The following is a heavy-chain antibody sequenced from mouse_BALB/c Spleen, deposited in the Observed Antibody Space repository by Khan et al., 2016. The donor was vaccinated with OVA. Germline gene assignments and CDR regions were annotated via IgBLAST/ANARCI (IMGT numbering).Heavy chain of an antibody. CDR2: ISYSGGT. J-gene: IGHJ2*01. CDR3: AGGNYYGYYCDY. D-gene: IGHD1-1*01. CDR1: GYSITSGYA. V-gene: IGHV3-2*02. Sequence: VQLKESGPGLVKPSQSLSLTCTVTGYSITSGYAWNWIRQFPGNKLEWMGYISYSGGTSYNPSLKSRISITRDPSKNQFFLQLNSVTTEDKASYYCAGGNYYGYYCDYWGQGTTLTVAS.